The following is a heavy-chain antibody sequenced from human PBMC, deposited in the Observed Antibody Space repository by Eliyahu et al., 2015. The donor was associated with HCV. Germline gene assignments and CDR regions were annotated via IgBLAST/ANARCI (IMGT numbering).Heavy chain of an antibody. CDR3: ARGQITIFGVFIWRCWFDP. CDR1: GGSFSGYY. CDR2: INHSGST. V-gene: IGHV4-34*01. D-gene: IGHD3-3*01. Sequence: QVQLQQWGAGLLKPSEXLSLTCAVYGGSFSGYYWSWIRQPPGKGLEWIGEINHSGSTNYNPSLKSRVTISVDTSKNQFSLKLSSVTAADTAVYYCARGQITIFGVFIWRCWFDPWGQGTLVTVSS. J-gene: IGHJ5*02.